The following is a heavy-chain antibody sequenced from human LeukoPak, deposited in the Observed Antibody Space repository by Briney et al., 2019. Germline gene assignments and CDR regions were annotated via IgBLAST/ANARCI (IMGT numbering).Heavy chain of an antibody. V-gene: IGHV3-48*03. D-gene: IGHD3-9*01. CDR1: GFTFSSYE. CDR2: ISSSGSTI. Sequence: GGSLRLSCAASGFTFSSYEMNWVRQAPGKGLEWVSYISSSGSTIYYADSVKGRFTISRDNAKNSLYLQMNSLRAADTAVYYCARPHYDILTGYHIYGFAYWGQGTLVTVSS. J-gene: IGHJ4*02. CDR3: ARPHYDILTGYHIYGFAY.